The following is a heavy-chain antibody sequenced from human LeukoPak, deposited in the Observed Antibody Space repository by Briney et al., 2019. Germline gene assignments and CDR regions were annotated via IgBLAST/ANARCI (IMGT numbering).Heavy chain of an antibody. CDR3: ARFMSYYGSGSYYDAFDI. J-gene: IGHJ3*02. Sequence: GESLKISCKGSGYSFTSYWIGWVRQMPGKGLEWMGIIYPGDSDTRYSPSFQGQVTISADKSISTAYLQWSSLKASDTAMYYCARFMSYYGSGSYYDAFDIWGQGTMVTVSS. CDR2: IYPGDSDT. CDR1: GYSFTSYW. D-gene: IGHD3-10*01. V-gene: IGHV5-51*01.